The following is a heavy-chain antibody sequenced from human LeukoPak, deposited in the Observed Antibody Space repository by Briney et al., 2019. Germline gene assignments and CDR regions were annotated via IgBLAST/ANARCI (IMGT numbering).Heavy chain of an antibody. J-gene: IGHJ4*02. Sequence: ASVKVSCKASGYIFTNYYMHWVRQAPGQGLEWMGWINPRSGGTNFAQKFQGRVTMTRATSISAAYMELSRLRSDDTAVYYCARHVSSSGEDSWGQGTLVTVSS. CDR1: GYIFTNYY. CDR2: INPRSGGT. V-gene: IGHV1-2*02. CDR3: ARHVSSSGEDS. D-gene: IGHD2-21*01.